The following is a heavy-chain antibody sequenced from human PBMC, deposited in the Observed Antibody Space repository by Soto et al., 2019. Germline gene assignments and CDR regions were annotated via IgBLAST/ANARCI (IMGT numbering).Heavy chain of an antibody. CDR3: ARVSNWNDIWFDP. J-gene: IGHJ5*02. D-gene: IGHD1-1*01. CDR1: GFTFSDYY. Sequence: GGSLRLSCAASGFTFSDYYMSWIRQAPGKGLEWVSYISSSGSTIYYADSVKGRFTISRDNAKNSLYLQMNSLRAEDTAVYYCARVSNWNDIWFDPWGQGTLVTVSS. V-gene: IGHV3-11*01. CDR2: ISSSGSTI.